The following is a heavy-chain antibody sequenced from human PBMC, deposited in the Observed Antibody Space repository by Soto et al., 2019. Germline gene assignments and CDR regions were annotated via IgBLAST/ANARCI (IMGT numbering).Heavy chain of an antibody. V-gene: IGHV3-53*01. CDR1: GLSASDNF. Sequence: GGSLRLSCAAAGLSASDNFMSWVRQAPGKGLQWVSIIYANKFGANTYYEDSVRGRFTISRDNSKNLLYLQMNSLRAEDTAVYYCAKGLYGEHSFHFYALDVWGQGTPVTVSS. J-gene: IGHJ6*02. CDR2: IYANKFGANT. CDR3: AKGLYGEHSFHFYALDV. D-gene: IGHD4-17*01.